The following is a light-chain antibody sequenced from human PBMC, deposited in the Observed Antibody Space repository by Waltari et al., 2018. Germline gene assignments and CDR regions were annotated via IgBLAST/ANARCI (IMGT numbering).Light chain of an antibody. Sequence: SYVLTQPHSVSVAPGQTARITCGGNNIGSKSVHWYQQKPGQAPVLVVYDDRDRPSGIPERFSGSNSGNTATLTISRVEAGDEADYYCQGWDSSTDHVVFGGGTKLTVL. CDR1: NIGSKS. CDR2: DDR. V-gene: IGLV3-21*02. CDR3: QGWDSSTDHVV. J-gene: IGLJ2*01.